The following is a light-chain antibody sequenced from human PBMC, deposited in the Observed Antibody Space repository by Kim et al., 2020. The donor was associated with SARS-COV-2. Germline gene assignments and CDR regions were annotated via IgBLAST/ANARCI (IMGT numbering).Light chain of an antibody. CDR1: QSISVW. CDR3: QQDGSHSNT. J-gene: IGKJ2*01. CDR2: KAS. V-gene: IGKV1-5*03. Sequence: DIQMTQSPSTLSASVGDRVTITCRASQSISVWLAWYQQKPGKPPKLLIYKASNLEDGVPSRFSGSGSGTEFTLTITTLQPDDFATYSCQQDGSHSNTFGEGTKLEI.